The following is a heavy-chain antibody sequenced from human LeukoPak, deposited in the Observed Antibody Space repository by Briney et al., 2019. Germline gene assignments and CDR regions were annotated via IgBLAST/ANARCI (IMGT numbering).Heavy chain of an antibody. CDR1: KFTFSHFP. Sequence: PGGSLRLSCAASKFTFSHFPIHWVRQAPGKGLEWVSFISNDGNNEYYADSVRGRFTISRDNPKNTVFLQMNSLRGEDTALYYCARGGWELLSPFDYWGQGTLVTVSS. J-gene: IGHJ4*02. V-gene: IGHV3-30-3*01. CDR3: ARGGWELLSPFDY. D-gene: IGHD1-26*01. CDR2: ISNDGNNE.